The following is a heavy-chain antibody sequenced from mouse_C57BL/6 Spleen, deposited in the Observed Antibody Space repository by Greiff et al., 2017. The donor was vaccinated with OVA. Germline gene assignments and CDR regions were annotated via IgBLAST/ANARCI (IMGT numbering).Heavy chain of an antibody. J-gene: IGHJ4*01. CDR3: ARSPVRAMDY. CDR2: IYPGSGNT. CDR1: GYTFTDYY. V-gene: IGHV1-76*01. Sequence: QVQLQQSGAELVRPGASVKLSCKASGYTFTDYYINWVKQRPGQGLEWIARIYPGSGNTYYNEKFKGKATLTAEKSSSTAYMQLSSLTSEDSAVYFCARSPVRAMDYWGQGTSVTVSS.